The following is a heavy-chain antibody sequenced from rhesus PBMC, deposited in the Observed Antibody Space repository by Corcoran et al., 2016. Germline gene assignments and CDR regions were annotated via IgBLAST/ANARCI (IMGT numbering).Heavy chain of an antibody. Sequence: QVKLQQCGEGLVKPSETLSLTCAVYGAPMSGYYYLTCIRQAPGKGLEWIGNFDGYSANSQYNPSLKNRVTISGDTSKKQFSLRLNSVSAADTAVYYCARGGQPHDAFDFWGQGLRVTVSS. CDR2: FDGYSANS. CDR3: ARGGQPHDAFDF. V-gene: IGHV4-73*01. D-gene: IGHD1-1*01. CDR1: GAPMSGYYY. J-gene: IGHJ3*01.